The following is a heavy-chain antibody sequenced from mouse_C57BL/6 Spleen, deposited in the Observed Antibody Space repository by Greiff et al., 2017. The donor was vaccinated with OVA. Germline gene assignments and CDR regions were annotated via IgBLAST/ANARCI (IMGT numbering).Heavy chain of an antibody. CDR3: ARSDGSSYSWFAY. Sequence: QVQLQQSGAELVRPGTSVKVSCKASGYAFTNYLIEWVKQRPGQGLEWIGVINPGSGGTNYNEKFKGKATLTADKSSSTAYMQLSSLTSEDSAVYFCARSDGSSYSWFAYWGQGTLVTVSA. CDR2: INPGSGGT. CDR1: GYAFTNYL. V-gene: IGHV1-54*01. D-gene: IGHD1-1*01. J-gene: IGHJ3*01.